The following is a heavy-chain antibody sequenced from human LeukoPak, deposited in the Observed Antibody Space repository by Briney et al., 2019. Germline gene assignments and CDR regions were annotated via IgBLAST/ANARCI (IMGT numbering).Heavy chain of an antibody. CDR1: GGSVSSGNYY. Sequence: SETLSLTCTVSGGSVSSGNYYWSWIRQPPGKGLEWIGYIYYSGDTNYNPSLKGRVTISVDTSKNQVSLKPSSVTAADTAVYYCARDPSGYFNYWGQGTLVTVSS. CDR3: ARDPSGYFNY. J-gene: IGHJ4*02. CDR2: IYYSGDT. D-gene: IGHD3-22*01. V-gene: IGHV4-61*01.